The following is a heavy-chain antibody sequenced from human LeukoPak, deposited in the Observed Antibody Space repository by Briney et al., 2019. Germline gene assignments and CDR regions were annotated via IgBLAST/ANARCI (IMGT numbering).Heavy chain of an antibody. V-gene: IGHV3-74*01. D-gene: IGHD1-26*01. CDR1: GLTFSSHW. CDR3: AKGTQWGQWELPDY. CDR2: ITNDGSST. J-gene: IGHJ4*02. Sequence: GGSLRLSCAASGLTFSSHWMHWVRQAPGKGLVWVSRITNDGSSTTYADSVKGRFTISRDNSKNTLYLQMNSLRAEDTAVYYCAKGTQWGQWELPDYWGQGTLVTVSS.